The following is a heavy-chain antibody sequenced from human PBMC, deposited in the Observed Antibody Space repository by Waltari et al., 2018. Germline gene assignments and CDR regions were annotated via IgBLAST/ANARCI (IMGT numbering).Heavy chain of an antibody. J-gene: IGHJ4*02. CDR2: ISGTTDGI. CDR1: GLRVSTYG. CDR3: ATGGAYCFADCHSIH. D-gene: IGHD2-21*02. Sequence: EVQVLESGGGLVQPGGSLRLSCTASGLRVSTYGMSWVRQAPGKGLEWVSTISGTTDGINYADSVKGRFTISRDNSKNTLYLQMNSLRVEDTAVYYCATGGAYCFADCHSIHWGQGTLVTVSS. V-gene: IGHV3-23*01.